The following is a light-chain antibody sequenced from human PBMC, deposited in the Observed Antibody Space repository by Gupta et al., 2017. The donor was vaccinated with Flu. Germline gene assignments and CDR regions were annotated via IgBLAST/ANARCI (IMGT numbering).Light chain of an antibody. CDR3: NSYISGGTV. J-gene: IGLJ2*01. CDR2: EVN. V-gene: IGLV2-14*01. Sequence: QSALTQPASVSGSPGQSITISCIGTSSDVGGYDHVSWYQQHPGKAPKLMMYEVNNRPSGVSDRFSGSKSGNTASLTISGLQAEDDSYDYCNSYISGGTVFGGGTKLTVL. CDR1: SSDVGGYDH.